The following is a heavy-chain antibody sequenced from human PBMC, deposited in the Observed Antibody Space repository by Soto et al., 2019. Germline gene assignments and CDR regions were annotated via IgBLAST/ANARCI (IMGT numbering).Heavy chain of an antibody. CDR2: INPDNGNR. CDR1: GYRFGSYG. D-gene: IGHD3-22*01. V-gene: IGHV1-18*01. Sequence: QVQLVQSGAELRKPGASVKVSCKASGYRFGSYGINWVRQAPGHGLEWMGWINPDNGNRNFAQKFEDRVIMTTATSTNTVYMELRSLRSDDTAIYYCARDRLRGYDNSGPYSWGQGTLVSVSS. CDR3: ARDRLRGYDNSGPYS. J-gene: IGHJ5*02.